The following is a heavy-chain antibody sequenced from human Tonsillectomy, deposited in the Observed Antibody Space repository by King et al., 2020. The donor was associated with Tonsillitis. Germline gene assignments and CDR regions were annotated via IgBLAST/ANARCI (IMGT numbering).Heavy chain of an antibody. Sequence: VQLVESGGGLVQPGGSLRLSCAASGFTFSDYAVTWVRQAPGKGLEWVSTISGTSISTYYADSVEGRFTISRDNSKNTLYLQMNSLRAEDTAVYYCAKDSPLDYGMDVWGQGTTVTVSS. J-gene: IGHJ6*02. CDR3: AKDSPLDYGMDV. CDR1: GFTFSDYA. V-gene: IGHV3-23*04. CDR2: ISGTSIST.